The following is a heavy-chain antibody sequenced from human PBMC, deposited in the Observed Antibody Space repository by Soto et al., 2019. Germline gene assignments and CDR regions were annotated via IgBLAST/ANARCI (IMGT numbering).Heavy chain of an antibody. J-gene: IGHJ4*02. CDR3: ARVWNDGRFDY. V-gene: IGHV3-7*01. CDR2: INQNGGAM. Sequence: EVQLVESGGGLVQPGGSLRLSCAASGFTFSNYWMTWVRQAPGKGLEWVASINQNGGAMHYVDSVKGRFTVSRDNAKNSLYLQVNSLRAEDTAGFYCARVWNDGRFDYWGQGTLVTVSS. CDR1: GFTFSNYW. D-gene: IGHD1-1*01.